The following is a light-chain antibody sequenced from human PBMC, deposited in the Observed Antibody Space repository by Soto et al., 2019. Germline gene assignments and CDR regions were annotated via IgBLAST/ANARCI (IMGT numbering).Light chain of an antibody. CDR2: DAS. CDR1: QSVNIY. CDR3: QQRSNWPPFT. J-gene: IGKJ4*01. V-gene: IGKV3-11*01. Sequence: EIVLTQSPATLSLSPGERATLSCRASQSVNIYLAWYQQKPGQAPRLLIYDASNRATGIPARFSGSGSGTDFTLTISRLEPEDFAVYYCQQRSNWPPFTFGGGTKVEIK.